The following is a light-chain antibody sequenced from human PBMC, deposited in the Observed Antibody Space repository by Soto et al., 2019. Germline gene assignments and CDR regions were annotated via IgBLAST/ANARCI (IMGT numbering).Light chain of an antibody. CDR2: KAS. CDR1: QSISSW. Sequence: DIQMTQSPSTLSASVGDRITITCRASQSISSWLAWYQQKSGKAPKVLIYKASSLESGVPSRFSGSGSGTEFTLTISRLQPDDFATYYCQQYKTYWSFGQGTKVEIK. V-gene: IGKV1-5*03. J-gene: IGKJ1*01. CDR3: QQYKTYWS.